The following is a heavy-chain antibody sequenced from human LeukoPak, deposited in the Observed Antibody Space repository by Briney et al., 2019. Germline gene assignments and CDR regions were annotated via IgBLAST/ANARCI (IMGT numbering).Heavy chain of an antibody. J-gene: IGHJ5*02. D-gene: IGHD3-9*01. V-gene: IGHV4-4*02. CDR3: ARGRAGVLRYFDWLLNPENWFDP. CDR2: IYHSGST. CDR1: GGSISSSNW. Sequence: PSETLSLTCAVSGGSISSSNWWSWVRQPPGKGLEWIGEIYHSGSTNYNPSLKSRVTISVDKSKNQFSLKLSSVTAADTAVYYCARGRAGVLRYFDWLLNPENWFDPWGQGTLVTVSS.